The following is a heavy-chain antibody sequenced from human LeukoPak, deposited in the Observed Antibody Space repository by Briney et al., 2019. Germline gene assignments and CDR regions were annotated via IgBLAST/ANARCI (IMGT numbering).Heavy chain of an antibody. CDR2: INGDGSKI. V-gene: IGHV3-74*01. J-gene: IGHJ6*04. Sequence: GGSLRLSCAASGFSLTGYWIHWVRQVPGKGLVWLSCINGDGSKIDYADSVKGRFSVSRDNADNTVYVQMNSLRAEDTAVYYCARDKFGGMDVWGKGTTVTVSS. D-gene: IGHD3-10*01. CDR1: GFSLTGYW. CDR3: ARDKFGGMDV.